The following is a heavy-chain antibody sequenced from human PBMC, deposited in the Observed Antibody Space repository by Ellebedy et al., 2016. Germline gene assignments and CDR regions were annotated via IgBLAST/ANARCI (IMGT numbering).Heavy chain of an antibody. V-gene: IGHV1-2*02. CDR2: INPNSGGT. CDR1: GYTFTGYY. J-gene: IGHJ6*03. D-gene: IGHD3-22*01. CDR3: ARANYYDSSGKRTYYYYMDV. Sequence: ASVKVSCXASGYTFTGYYMHWVRQAPGQGLEWMGWINPNSGGTNYAQKFQGRVTMTRDTSISTAYMELSRLRSDDTAVYYCARANYYDSSGKRTYYYYMDVWGKGTTVTVSS.